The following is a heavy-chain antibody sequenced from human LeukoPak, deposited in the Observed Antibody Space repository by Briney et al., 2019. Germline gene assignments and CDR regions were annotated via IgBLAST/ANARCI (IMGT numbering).Heavy chain of an antibody. D-gene: IGHD3-3*01. Sequence: GGSLRLSCAASGFTFSDYYMNWIRQAPGKGLEWVSYISSTGSTTYYADSVKGRFTISRDNSKNTLYLQMNSLRAEDTAVYYCAKVGYDFWNGYWVDYWGQGTLVTVSS. CDR1: GFTFSDYY. J-gene: IGHJ4*02. V-gene: IGHV3-11*01. CDR2: ISSTGSTT. CDR3: AKVGYDFWNGYWVDY.